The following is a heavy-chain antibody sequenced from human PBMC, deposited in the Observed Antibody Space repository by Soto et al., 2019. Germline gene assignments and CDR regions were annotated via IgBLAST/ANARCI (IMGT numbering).Heavy chain of an antibody. CDR1: GFTFSDYY. D-gene: IGHD6-6*01. V-gene: IGHV3-11*01. CDR2: ISSSGSTI. J-gene: IGHJ1*01. Sequence: PGGSLRLSCAASGFTFSDYYMSWIRQAPGKGLEWVSYISSSGSTIYYADSVKGRFTISRDNAKNSLYLQMNSLRAEDTAVYYCARDSSSTAARPDYFQHWGQGTLVTVSS. CDR3: ARDSSSTAARPDYFQH.